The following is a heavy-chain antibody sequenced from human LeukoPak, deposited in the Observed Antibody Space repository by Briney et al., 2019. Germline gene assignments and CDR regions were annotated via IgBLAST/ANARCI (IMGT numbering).Heavy chain of an antibody. D-gene: IGHD7-27*01. CDR2: IYYSGST. J-gene: IGHJ3*02. CDR3: ARAGTGAWAFDI. Sequence: SETLSLTCIVSGGSISSYYWSWIRQPPGKGLEWIGYIYYSGSTNYNPSLKSRVTISVDTSKNQFSLKLSSVTAADTAVYYCARAGTGAWAFDIWGQGTMVTVSS. V-gene: IGHV4-59*01. CDR1: GGSISSYY.